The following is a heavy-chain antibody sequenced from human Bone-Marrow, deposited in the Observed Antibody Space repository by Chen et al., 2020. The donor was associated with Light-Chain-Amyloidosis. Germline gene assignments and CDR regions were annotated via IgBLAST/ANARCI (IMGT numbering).Heavy chain of an antibody. J-gene: IGHJ6*03. D-gene: IGHD6-6*01. CDR3: ARDQVEYKFFYYMDV. Sequence: EVLLVEEGGGLVKPGGSLRLSCAASGFTFASSHMNWVRQAPGKGLEWVSSIDSSGTYINYADSTRGRFSISRDNAKNSLYLQITSLRAEDTAVYYCARDQVEYKFFYYMDVWGKGTTVTVSS. V-gene: IGHV3-21*06. CDR1: GFTFASSH. CDR2: IDSSGTYI.